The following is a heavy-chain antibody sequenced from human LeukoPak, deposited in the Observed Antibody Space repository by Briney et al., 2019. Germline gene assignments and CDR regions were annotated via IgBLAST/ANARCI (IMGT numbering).Heavy chain of an antibody. CDR3: ARGLYRYFDL. CDR2: TYYRSKWDN. J-gene: IGHJ2*01. CDR1: GDSVSSHSAT. V-gene: IGHV6-1*01. Sequence: SQTHSLTCAISGDSVSSHSATWNWIRQTPSRGLEWLGRTYYRSKWDNDYAVSVKSRITINPDTSKNPFSLQLNSVSHQDTAVYYCARGLYRYFDLWGRGTLVTVSS.